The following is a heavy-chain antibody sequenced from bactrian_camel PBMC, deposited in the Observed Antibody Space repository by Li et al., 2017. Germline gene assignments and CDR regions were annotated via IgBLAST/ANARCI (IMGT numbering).Heavy chain of an antibody. J-gene: IGHJ4*01. CDR1: GDVNSTDR. CDR2: LYNSGTT. CDR3: TTGWGWLPD. Sequence: QVQLVESGGGSVQSGGSLRLSCAASGDVNSTDRMGWFRQRPGKGREAVATLYNSGTTYYADSVKGRFTIARDNAKKTLYLQMNSLNTEDTAVYYCTTGWGWLPDWGQGTQVTVS. V-gene: IGHV3S53*01. D-gene: IGHD6*01.